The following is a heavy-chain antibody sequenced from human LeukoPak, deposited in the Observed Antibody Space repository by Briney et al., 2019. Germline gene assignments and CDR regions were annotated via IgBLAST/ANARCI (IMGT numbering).Heavy chain of an antibody. CDR2: ISTTGGTT. V-gene: IGHV3-23*01. CDR3: ARDLGWLHYED. CDR1: GFTFSSYG. Sequence: GGSLRLSCAASGFTFSSYGMSWVRQAPGKGLEWVSAISTTGGTTYYAGSVKGRFTISRDNSRNTLYLQMNSLRADDTAIYYCARDLGWLHYEDWGQGTLVAVSS. J-gene: IGHJ4*02. D-gene: IGHD5-12*01.